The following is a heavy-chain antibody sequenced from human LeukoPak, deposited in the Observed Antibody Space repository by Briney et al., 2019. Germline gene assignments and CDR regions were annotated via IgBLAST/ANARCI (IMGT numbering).Heavy chain of an antibody. CDR1: GGSISTYY. J-gene: IGHJ3*01. Sequence: SETLSLTCTVSGGSISTYYWSWIRQPSEMGLVWIGCIYYTGSANYNPSLKSRVTISVDTSKNQFSLKVTSVTAADTTVYYCARESSSLGAFDFRGQGTMVTVSS. D-gene: IGHD6-13*01. V-gene: IGHV4-59*01. CDR3: ARESSSLGAFDF. CDR2: IYYTGSA.